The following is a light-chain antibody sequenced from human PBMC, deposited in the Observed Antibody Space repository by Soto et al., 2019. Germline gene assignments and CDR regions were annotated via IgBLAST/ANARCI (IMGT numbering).Light chain of an antibody. CDR3: QQYGNSPRT. CDR1: QRISSSY. CDR2: GAS. J-gene: IGKJ1*01. Sequence: EIVLTQSPGTLSLSPGEGATLSCRASQRISSSYLAWYQQKPGQAPRLLIYGASSKATGIPDRFSGSGSGKDFTLTITRLELEDFAVYYCQQYGNSPRTFGQGTKVDIK. V-gene: IGKV3-20*01.